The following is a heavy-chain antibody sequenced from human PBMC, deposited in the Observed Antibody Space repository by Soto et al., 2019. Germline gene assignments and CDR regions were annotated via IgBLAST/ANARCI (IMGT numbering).Heavy chain of an antibody. Sequence: QVQLVKSGAEVKKPGSSVKVSCKASGGTFSSYAISWVRQAPGQGLEWMGGIIPIFGTANYAQKFQGRVTITADESTSTAYMELSSLRSEDTAVYYCARAEYSSSSGTYYYYGMDVWGQGTTVTVSS. V-gene: IGHV1-69*01. J-gene: IGHJ6*02. D-gene: IGHD6-6*01. CDR3: ARAEYSSSSGTYYYYGMDV. CDR2: IIPIFGTA. CDR1: GGTFSSYA.